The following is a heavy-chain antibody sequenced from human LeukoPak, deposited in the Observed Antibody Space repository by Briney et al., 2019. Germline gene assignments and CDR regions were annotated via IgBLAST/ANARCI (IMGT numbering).Heavy chain of an antibody. J-gene: IGHJ5*02. V-gene: IGHV4-34*01. CDR2: INHSGST. D-gene: IGHD2-2*01. CDR1: GGSFSGYY. CDR3: ARGLKLIVVAPNWFDP. Sequence: PSETLSLTCAVYGGSFSGYYWSWIRQPPGKGLEWIGEINHSGSTNYNPSLKSRVTISVDTSKNQFSLKLSSVTAADTAVYYCARGLKLIVVAPNWFDPWGQGTLVTVSS.